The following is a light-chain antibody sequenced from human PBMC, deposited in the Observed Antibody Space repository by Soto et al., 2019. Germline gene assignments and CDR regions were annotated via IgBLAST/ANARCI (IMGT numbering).Light chain of an antibody. V-gene: IGKV1-5*03. Sequence: DIQMTQSPSTLSASVGDRVTITCRASQSTSTWLAWYQQRPGKTPKLLISEASKLESGVPSRFSGSGSGTESTLTFRSLQPDDFATFDCQQYSTYPHACGQGTKVEIK. J-gene: IGKJ1*01. CDR1: QSTSTW. CDR2: EAS. CDR3: QQYSTYPHA.